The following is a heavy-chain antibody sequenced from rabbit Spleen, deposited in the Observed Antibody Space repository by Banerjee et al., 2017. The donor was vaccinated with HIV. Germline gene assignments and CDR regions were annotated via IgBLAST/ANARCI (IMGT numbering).Heavy chain of an antibody. V-gene: IGHV1S40*01. Sequence: QSLEESGGDLVKPGASLTLTCTASGVTFSISSYMCWVRQAPGKGLEWIACIDSDSSGFTYFATWAKGRFTISKTSSTTVTLQMTSLTAADTATYFCARDSGSSFSSYGMDLWGQGTLVTVS. J-gene: IGHJ6*01. CDR2: IDSDSSGFT. D-gene: IGHD8-1*01. CDR3: ARDSGSSFSSYGMDL. CDR1: GVTFSISSY.